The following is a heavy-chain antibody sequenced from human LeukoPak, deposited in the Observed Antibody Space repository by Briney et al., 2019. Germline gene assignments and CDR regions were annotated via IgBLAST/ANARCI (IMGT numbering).Heavy chain of an antibody. CDR1: GGSTSSSDYY. Sequence: SETLSLTCTVSGGSTSSSDYYWGWVRQPPGKGLEWIGSIYYSGSTSYNPSLKSRVTISVDTSKNQFSLRLSSVTAADTAVYYCARYTSAYYFHFDYWGQGTLVTVSS. V-gene: IGHV4-39*01. CDR3: ARYTSAYYFHFDY. CDR2: IYYSGST. D-gene: IGHD3-22*01. J-gene: IGHJ4*02.